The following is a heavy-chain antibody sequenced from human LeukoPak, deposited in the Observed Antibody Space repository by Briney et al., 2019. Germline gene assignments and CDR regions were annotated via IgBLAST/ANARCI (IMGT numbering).Heavy chain of an antibody. V-gene: IGHV3-23*01. CDR2: ISGSGGST. Sequence: PGGSLRLSCAASGFTFSDYAMTWVRQAPGKGLEWVSAISGSGGSTYYADSVKGRFTISRDNSKNTLYLQMNSLRAEDTAVYYCAKGVYGDYEGAFDIWGQGTMVTVSS. D-gene: IGHD4-17*01. CDR3: AKGVYGDYEGAFDI. J-gene: IGHJ3*02. CDR1: GFTFSDYA.